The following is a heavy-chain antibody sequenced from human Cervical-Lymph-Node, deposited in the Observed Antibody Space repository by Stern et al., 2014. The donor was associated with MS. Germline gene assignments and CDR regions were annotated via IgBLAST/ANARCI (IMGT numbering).Heavy chain of an antibody. J-gene: IGHJ6*02. CDR3: ASNYYDSSGYTNYGMDV. Sequence: VQLVESGAEVRKPGASVKVSCKTSGYTITSYYIHWVRQAPGQGLEWVGIINPNGGNTNYAQKFQGRVTMTRDTSTSTVYMELSSLRSEDTAVYYCASNYYDSSGYTNYGMDVWGQGTTVTVSS. CDR1: GYTITSYY. CDR2: INPNGGNT. D-gene: IGHD3-22*01. V-gene: IGHV1-46*01.